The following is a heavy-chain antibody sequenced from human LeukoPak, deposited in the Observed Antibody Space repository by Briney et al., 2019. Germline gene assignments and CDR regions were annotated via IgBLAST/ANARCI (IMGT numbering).Heavy chain of an antibody. V-gene: IGHV1-69*05. CDR1: GGTFISYA. J-gene: IGHJ4*02. Sequence: GASVKVSCKASGGTFISYAISWVRQAPGQGLEWMGRIIPIFGTANYAQKFQGRVTITTDESTSTAYMELSSLRSEDTAVYYCARGYYGSGSSFDYWGQGTLVTVSS. CDR2: IIPIFGTA. CDR3: ARGYYGSGSSFDY. D-gene: IGHD3-10*01.